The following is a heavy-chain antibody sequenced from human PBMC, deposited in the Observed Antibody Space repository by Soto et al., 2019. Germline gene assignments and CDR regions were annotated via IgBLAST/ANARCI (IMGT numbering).Heavy chain of an antibody. CDR2: HANDGITK. Sequence: QLVESGGGVVQPGRSLRLSCAASGFTFSSSGWHWVRQAPGKGLEWVAFHANDGITKNYADSVKGRFTISRDNSKNTVFLQIDSLRCDYTAVYYCARDGPHFDVDVWGQGTTVTVSS. V-gene: IGHV3-30*03. D-gene: IGHD3-9*01. J-gene: IGHJ6*02. CDR3: ARDGPHFDVDV. CDR1: GFTFSSSG.